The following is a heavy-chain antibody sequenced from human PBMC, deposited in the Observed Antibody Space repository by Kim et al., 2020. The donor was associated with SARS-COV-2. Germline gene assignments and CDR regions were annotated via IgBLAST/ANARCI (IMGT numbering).Heavy chain of an antibody. D-gene: IGHD3-10*01. Sequence: SETLSLTCTVSGASISSGGYYWSWIRQHPGQGLEWIGNIYYDGMTYYNRSLKTRLTMSVDTSKNQFSLKLTSVTAADTAVYYCARDRHYGSGTFDYCGQG. V-gene: IGHV4-31*03. CDR3: ARDRHYGSGTFDY. CDR2: IYYDGMT. CDR1: GASISSGGYY. J-gene: IGHJ4*02.